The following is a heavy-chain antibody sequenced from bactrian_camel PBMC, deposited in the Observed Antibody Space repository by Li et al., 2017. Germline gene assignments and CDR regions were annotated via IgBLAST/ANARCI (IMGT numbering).Heavy chain of an antibody. J-gene: IGHJ4*01. Sequence: HVQLVESGGGSVQAGGSLRLSCVASGNTYCMGWFRQVPGKEREGVAVIDSDGSTSYADSVKGRFAISKDGAKNTLYLQMNSLKPEDTAMYYCAARYGGSWYCHATRRFEPEYEYWGQGTQVTVS. D-gene: IGHD6*01. CDR3: AARYGGSWYCHATRRFEPEYEY. CDR2: IDSDGST. V-gene: IGHV3S53*01. CDR1: GNTYC.